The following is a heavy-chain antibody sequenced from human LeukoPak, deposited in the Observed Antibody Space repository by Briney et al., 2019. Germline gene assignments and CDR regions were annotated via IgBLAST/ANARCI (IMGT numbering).Heavy chain of an antibody. Sequence: GGSLRLSCAASGFIFSSYARGWVRQAPGKGLEWVSAISGGGDSTYCADPVKGRFTISRDNSKNTLYLQMNSLRVEDTAVYYCTKGPPDSSTWYKRSEGWGQGTLVTVSS. CDR1: GFIFSSYA. V-gene: IGHV3-23*01. D-gene: IGHD6-13*01. CDR3: TKGPPDSSTWYKRSEG. J-gene: IGHJ4*02. CDR2: ISGGGDST.